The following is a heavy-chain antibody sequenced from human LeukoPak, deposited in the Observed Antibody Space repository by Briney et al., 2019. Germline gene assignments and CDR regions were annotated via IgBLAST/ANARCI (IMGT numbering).Heavy chain of an antibody. CDR2: IKEDGSEK. J-gene: IGHJ4*02. V-gene: IGHV3-7*01. CDR3: ARDPTAGVPAAILDY. CDR1: GFTFSSYW. D-gene: IGHD2-2*01. Sequence: GGSLRLSCAASGFTFSSYWMSWVRQAPGKGLEWVANIKEDGSEKYYVDSVKGRFTISRDNSKNTLYLQMNSLRAEDTAVYYCARDPTAGVPAAILDYWGQGTLVTVSS.